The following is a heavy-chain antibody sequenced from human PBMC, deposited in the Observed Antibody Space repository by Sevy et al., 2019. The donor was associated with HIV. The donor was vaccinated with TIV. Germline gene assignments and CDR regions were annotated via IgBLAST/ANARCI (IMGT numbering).Heavy chain of an antibody. CDR1: GFTFSSYA. CDR2: ISYDGSNK. V-gene: IGHV3-30-3*01. CDR3: ARDSNYYDSSGYYRGAAFDI. D-gene: IGHD3-22*01. J-gene: IGHJ3*02. Sequence: GGCLRLSCAASGFTFSSYAMHWVRQAPGKGLEWVAVISYDGSNKYYADSVKGRFTISRDNSKNTLYLQMNSLRAEDTAVYYCARDSNYYDSSGYYRGAAFDIWGQGTMVTVSS.